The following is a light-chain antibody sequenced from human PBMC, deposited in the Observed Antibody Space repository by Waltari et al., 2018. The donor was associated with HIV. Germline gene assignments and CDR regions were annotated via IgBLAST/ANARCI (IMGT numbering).Light chain of an antibody. CDR3: QSHDSSLSGYV. J-gene: IGLJ1*01. V-gene: IGLV1-40*01. CDR2: GNR. CDR1: CTNIGAGYP. Sequence: QSVLTQPPSVSGAPGPRVPITCTGSCTNIGAGYPVHCSKQLPGTAPKLLIYGNRNRPSGVPDRFSSSKSGTSASLAITGLQAEDEADYHCQSHDSSLSGYVFGTGTKVTVL.